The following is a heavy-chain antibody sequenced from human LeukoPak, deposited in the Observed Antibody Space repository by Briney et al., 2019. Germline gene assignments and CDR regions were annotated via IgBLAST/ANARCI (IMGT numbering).Heavy chain of an antibody. Sequence: GGSLRLSCAASGFTFSSYSMNWVPPAPGKGLEGVSYISSSSSTIYYADSVKGRFTISRDNAKNSLYLQMNSLRDEDTAVYYCATSRGSWSPFDYWGQGTLGTVSS. CDR3: ATSRGSWSPFDY. CDR2: ISSSSSTI. D-gene: IGHD6-13*01. J-gene: IGHJ4*02. CDR1: GFTFSSYS. V-gene: IGHV3-48*02.